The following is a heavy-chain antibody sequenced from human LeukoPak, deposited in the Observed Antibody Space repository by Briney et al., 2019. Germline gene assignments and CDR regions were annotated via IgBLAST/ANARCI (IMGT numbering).Heavy chain of an antibody. J-gene: IGHJ4*02. CDR1: GFPFRDYY. CDR3: AKDRLTITVTTPSDY. CDR2: ISRSGDTL. Sequence: GGSLRLSCAASGFPFRDYYMTWIRQAPGKGLEWISYISRSGDTLYYADSVKGRFTISRDNSKNTLYLQMNSLRAEDTAVYYCAKDRLTITVTTPSDYWGQGTVVTVSS. D-gene: IGHD4-17*01. V-gene: IGHV3-11*01.